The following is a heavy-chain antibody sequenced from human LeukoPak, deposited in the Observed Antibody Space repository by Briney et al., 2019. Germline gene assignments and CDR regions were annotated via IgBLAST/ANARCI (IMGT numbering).Heavy chain of an antibody. J-gene: IGHJ4*02. CDR2: IYYSGST. CDR3: ARYYYGSGSYSNHFDY. D-gene: IGHD3-10*01. CDR1: GGSISSYY. Sequence: SETLSLTCTVSGGSISSYYWSWIRQPPGKGLEWIGYIYYSGSTNYNPSLKSRVTISVDTSKNQFSLKLSSVTAADTAVYYCARYYYGSGSYSNHFDYWGQGTLVAVSS. V-gene: IGHV4-59*01.